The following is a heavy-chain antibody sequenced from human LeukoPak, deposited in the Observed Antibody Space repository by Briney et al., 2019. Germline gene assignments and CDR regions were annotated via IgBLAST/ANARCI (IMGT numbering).Heavy chain of an antibody. CDR3: AKDRLRITMVRGVIGINWFDP. D-gene: IGHD3-10*01. CDR2: ISGSGGST. Sequence: GGSLRLSCAASGFTFSSYAMSWVRQALGKGLEWVSAISGSGGSTYYADSVKGRFTISRDNSKNSLYLQMNSLRAEDTAVYYCAKDRLRITMVRGVIGINWFDPWGQGTLVTVSS. J-gene: IGHJ5*02. V-gene: IGHV3-23*01. CDR1: GFTFSSYA.